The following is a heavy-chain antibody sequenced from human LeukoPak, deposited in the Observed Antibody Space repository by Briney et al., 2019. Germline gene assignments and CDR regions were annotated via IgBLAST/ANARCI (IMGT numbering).Heavy chain of an antibody. CDR1: GFTFSNYP. Sequence: GGSLRLSCATSGFTFSNYPMHWVRQAPGKGLEWVADISSDENNKDYADSVKGRFTVSRDHSQNTLYLQMNSLRVEDTAVYFCARERRVYHGMYVWGQGTTVTVSS. CDR2: ISSDENNK. J-gene: IGHJ6*02. CDR3: ARERRVYHGMYV. V-gene: IGHV3-30*04.